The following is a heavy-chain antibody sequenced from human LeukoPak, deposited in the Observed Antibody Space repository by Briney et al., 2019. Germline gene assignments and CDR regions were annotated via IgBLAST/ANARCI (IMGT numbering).Heavy chain of an antibody. D-gene: IGHD3-3*01. J-gene: IGHJ4*02. CDR1: GYTFTSYD. Sequence: ASVKVSCKASGYTFTSYDINWVRQATGQGLEWMGWMNPNSDNTGYAQKFQGRVTMTRNTSISTAYMELSSLRSEDTAVYYCARGGNDFWKLIFDYWGQGTLVTVSS. V-gene: IGHV1-8*01. CDR3: ARGGNDFWKLIFDY. CDR2: MNPNSDNT.